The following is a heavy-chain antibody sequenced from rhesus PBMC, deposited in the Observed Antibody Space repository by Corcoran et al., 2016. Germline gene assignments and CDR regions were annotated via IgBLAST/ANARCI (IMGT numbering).Heavy chain of an antibody. CDR1: GGSISDYSS. CDR3: ARAGGDRFDV. CDR2: IYGNSAST. V-gene: IGHV4S9*01. Sequence: QVQLQESGPGLVKPSETLSLTCAVSGGSISDYSSWNWIRQPPGKGLEWIGNIYGNSASTYYTPSLKSRVTISKDTSKNQFFLKLRYVTAADTAVYYCARAGGDRFDVWGPGVLVTVSS. J-gene: IGHJ5-1*01.